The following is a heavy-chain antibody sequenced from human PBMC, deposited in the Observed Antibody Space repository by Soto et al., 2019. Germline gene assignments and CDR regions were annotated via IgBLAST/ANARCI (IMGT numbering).Heavy chain of an antibody. V-gene: IGHV1-18*01. Sequence: QVQLVQSGPEVKRPGASVKVSCKASGYDFSLFGITWVRQAPGRGPEWMGWISAYNGNTNYAQRLRGRVTMTTDTSTSTAYMALTSLEYDDTAVYYCARADCSGGTCRLSYFYGMNVWGQGTTVTVSS. CDR1: GYDFSLFG. CDR3: ARADCSGGTCRLSYFYGMNV. J-gene: IGHJ6*02. D-gene: IGHD2-15*01. CDR2: ISAYNGNT.